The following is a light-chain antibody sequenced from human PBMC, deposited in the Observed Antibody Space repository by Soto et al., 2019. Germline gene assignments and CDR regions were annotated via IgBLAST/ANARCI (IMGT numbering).Light chain of an antibody. V-gene: IGKV3-20*01. J-gene: IGKJ1*01. CDR2: GAS. CDR1: RGVSANY. CDR3: QQYGSPPQT. Sequence: NLLTQSPGTLSLSPGEGATLSCRASRGVSANYLAWYQQKPGQAPTLLIYGASIRAAGIPDRFSGSGSGTDFTLTISRLEPEDFAVYYCQQYGSPPQTFGQGTKVDIK.